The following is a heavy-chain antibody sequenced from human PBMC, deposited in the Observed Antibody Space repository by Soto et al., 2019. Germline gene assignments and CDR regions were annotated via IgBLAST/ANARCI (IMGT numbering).Heavy chain of an antibody. CDR3: ARGGYSDDY. CDR1: GGTLRNLT. J-gene: IGHJ4*02. D-gene: IGHD5-12*01. CDR2: IIPLSRTT. Sequence: QVQLVQSGAEVKKPGSSVKVSCTASGGTLRNLTISWVRQAPGQGLEWMGAIIPLSRTTKYAQKFQDRVTLTADEPTNTVYMGLSSLKSEDTAVYYCARGGYSDDYWGQGTRISVSA. V-gene: IGHV1-69*12.